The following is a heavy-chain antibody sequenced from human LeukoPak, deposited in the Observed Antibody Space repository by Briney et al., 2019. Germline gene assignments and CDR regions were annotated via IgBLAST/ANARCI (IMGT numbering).Heavy chain of an antibody. Sequence: TGGSPRLSCAASGFTFSSYGMHWVRQAPGKGLEWVAVISYDGSNKYYADSVKGRFTISRDNSKNTLYLQMNSLRAEDTAVYYCAKAGVVVPADWGQGTLVTVSS. CDR1: GFTFSSYG. CDR3: AKAGVVVPAD. J-gene: IGHJ4*02. CDR2: ISYDGSNK. D-gene: IGHD2-2*01. V-gene: IGHV3-30*18.